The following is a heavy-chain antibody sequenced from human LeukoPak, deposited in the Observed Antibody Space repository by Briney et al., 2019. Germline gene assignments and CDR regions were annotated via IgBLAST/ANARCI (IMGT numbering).Heavy chain of an antibody. CDR2: IKQDGSEK. Sequence: QPGGSLKLACAVSGYTFSSYWMNWVRQAPGTGLEWVANIKQDGSEKNYVDSVKGRFTISRDNAKSSLFLQMNDLRAEDTAVYYCAKGGRGNGEVYWGQGTLVTVSS. V-gene: IGHV3-7*01. J-gene: IGHJ4*02. CDR1: GYTFSSYW. CDR3: AKGGRGNGEVY. D-gene: IGHD2-8*01.